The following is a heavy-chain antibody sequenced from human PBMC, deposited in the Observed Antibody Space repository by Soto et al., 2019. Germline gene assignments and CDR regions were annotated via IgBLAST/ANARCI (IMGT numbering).Heavy chain of an antibody. D-gene: IGHD6-6*01. Sequence: GGSLRLSCAASGFTFSSYAMSWVRQAPGKGLEWVSAISGSGGSTYYADSVKGRFTISRDNSKNTLYLQMNSLRAEDTVVYYCAKESSESIAARRTANWGQGTWSPSPQ. CDR2: ISGSGGST. J-gene: IGHJ4*02. V-gene: IGHV3-23*01. CDR3: AKESSESIAARRTAN. CDR1: GFTFSSYA.